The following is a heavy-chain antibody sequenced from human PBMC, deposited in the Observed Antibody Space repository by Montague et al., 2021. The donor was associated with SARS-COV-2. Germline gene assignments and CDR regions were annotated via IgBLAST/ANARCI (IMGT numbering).Heavy chain of an antibody. V-gene: IGHV4-30-4*08. D-gene: IGHD1-7*01. CDR1: GGSIKRTEYY. J-gene: IGHJ4*02. CDR2: VYFSGTT. CDR3: VRADMNYYPPWPLVGFDL. Sequence: TLSLTCNVSGGSIKRTEYYWGWIRQSPGKGLEWIGYVYFSGTTYFNPSLETRTTIPIDTSKSQFSLKLRSVTAADTAVYFCVRADMNYYPPWPLVGFDLWGLGTLVTVSS.